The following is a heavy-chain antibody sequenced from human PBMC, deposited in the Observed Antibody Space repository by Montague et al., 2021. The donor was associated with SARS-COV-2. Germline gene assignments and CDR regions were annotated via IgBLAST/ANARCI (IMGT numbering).Heavy chain of an antibody. CDR2: INHSGTT. V-gene: IGHV4-34*01. J-gene: IGHJ4*02. CDR3: ARWDPQTLTLIGLRGKSASDY. CDR1: GGSFSGYY. D-gene: IGHD4-23*01. Sequence: SETLSLTCAVYGGSFSGYYWSCYRQSPGKGLEWIAEINHSGTTNYNFNPSLRRRVTISVDTSKSQFSLKLSSVTAADTGVYYCARWDPQTLTLIGLRGKSASDYWGQGTLVTVSS.